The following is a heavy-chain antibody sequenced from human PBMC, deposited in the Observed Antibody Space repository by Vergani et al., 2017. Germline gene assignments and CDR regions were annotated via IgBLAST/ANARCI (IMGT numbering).Heavy chain of an antibody. CDR2: IWYDGSNK. CDR3: ARDRDGYNPTFDY. V-gene: IGHV3-33*01. Sequence: QVQLVESGGGVVQPGRSLRLSCAASGFTFSSYGMHWVRQAPGKGLEWVAVIWYDGSNKYYADSVKGRFTISRDNSKNTLYLQMNSLRAEDTAVYYCARDRDGYNPTFDYWGQGTLVTVSS. D-gene: IGHD5-24*01. J-gene: IGHJ4*02. CDR1: GFTFSSYG.